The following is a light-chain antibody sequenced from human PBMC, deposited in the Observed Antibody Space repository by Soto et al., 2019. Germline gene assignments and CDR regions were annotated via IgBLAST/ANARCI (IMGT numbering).Light chain of an antibody. CDR3: GAWDDSLNGNYV. V-gene: IGLV1-44*01. CDR2: NNN. CDR1: TSNIGSNT. Sequence: QSVLTQPPSASGTPGQRVTISCSGSTSNIGSNTVNWYQPLPGTAPKLLIYNNNERPSGVPDRFSGSKSGNSASLAISGLQSDNEADYYCGAWDDSLNGNYVFGTGTKVTVL. J-gene: IGLJ1*01.